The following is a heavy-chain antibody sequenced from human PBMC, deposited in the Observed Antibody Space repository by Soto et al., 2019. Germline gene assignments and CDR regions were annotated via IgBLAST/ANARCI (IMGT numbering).Heavy chain of an antibody. CDR1: GGSFSGYY. J-gene: IGHJ6*01. CDR3: ARTLGYCSSTSCYTPNYYYYYGMDV. V-gene: IGHV4-34*01. Sequence: QVQLQQWGAGLLKPSETLSLTCAVYGGSFSGYYWSWIRQPPGKGLEWIGEINHSGSTNYNPSLKSRVTISVDTSKNQFSLKLSSVTAADTAVYYCARTLGYCSSTSCYTPNYYYYYGMDVW. D-gene: IGHD2-2*02. CDR2: INHSGST.